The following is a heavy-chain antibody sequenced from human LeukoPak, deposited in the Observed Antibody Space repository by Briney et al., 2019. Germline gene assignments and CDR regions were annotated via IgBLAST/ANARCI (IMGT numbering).Heavy chain of an antibody. CDR2: INHSGST. J-gene: IGHJ5*02. Sequence: KPSEALSLTCAVYGGSFSGYYWSWIRRPPGKGLEWIGEINHSGSTNYNPSLKSRVTISVDTSKNQFSLKLSSVTAADTAVYYCARGDFWSGPGSHNWFDPWGQGTLVTVSS. D-gene: IGHD3-3*01. CDR3: ARGDFWSGPGSHNWFDP. V-gene: IGHV4-34*01. CDR1: GGSFSGYY.